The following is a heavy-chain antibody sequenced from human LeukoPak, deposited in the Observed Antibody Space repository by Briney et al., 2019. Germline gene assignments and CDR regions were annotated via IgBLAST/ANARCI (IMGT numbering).Heavy chain of an antibody. CDR1: GFTFSSYA. CDR3: AKDHGSSDWYYFDY. D-gene: IGHD6-13*01. V-gene: IGHV3-30*02. CDR2: IHYDGSNN. Sequence: PGGSLRLSCAASGFTFSSYAMHWVRQAPGKGLEWVAFIHYDGSNNYYADSVKGRFTISRDNSKNTLYLQMNTLRADDTAVCYCAKDHGSSDWYYFDYWGRGTLVTVSS. J-gene: IGHJ4*02.